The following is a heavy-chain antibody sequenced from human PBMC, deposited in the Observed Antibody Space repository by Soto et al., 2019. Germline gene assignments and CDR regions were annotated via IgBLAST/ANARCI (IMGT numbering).Heavy chain of an antibody. J-gene: IGHJ4*02. V-gene: IGHV3-30*18. CDR3: AKGSPDRSWLD. Sequence: QVQLVESGGGAVLAGMSLRLSCAGSGFTFSDYAMYWVRQAPGKGLEWVAVTSDDGSKRYYTESVKGRFTITRENSKNALYLQMNSLRREDTVVYYCAKGSPDRSWLDWGQGTLVA. D-gene: IGHD6-13*01. CDR2: TSDDGSKR. CDR1: GFTFSDYA.